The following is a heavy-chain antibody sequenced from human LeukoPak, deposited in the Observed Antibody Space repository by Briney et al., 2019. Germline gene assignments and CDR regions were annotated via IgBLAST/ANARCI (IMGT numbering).Heavy chain of an antibody. D-gene: IGHD5-18*01. Sequence: PGGSLRLSCAASGFTFSSYSMNWVRQAPGKGLEWVSSISSSSSYIYYADSVKGRFTISRDNAKNSLYLQMNSLRAEDTAVYYCARVFPAAMAQYYYYGIDVWGQGTTVTVSS. J-gene: IGHJ6*02. V-gene: IGHV3-21*01. CDR1: GFTFSSYS. CDR2: ISSSSSYI. CDR3: ARVFPAAMAQYYYYGIDV.